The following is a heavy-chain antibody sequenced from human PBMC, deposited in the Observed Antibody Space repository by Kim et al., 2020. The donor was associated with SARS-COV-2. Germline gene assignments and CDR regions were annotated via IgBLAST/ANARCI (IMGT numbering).Heavy chain of an antibody. J-gene: IGHJ3*02. D-gene: IGHD6-25*01. CDR3: ARVADPWAFDI. CDR2: IYYSGST. CDR1: GGSISSYY. Sequence: SETLSLTCTVSGGSISSYYWSWIRQPPGKGLEWIGYIYYSGSTNYNPSLKSRVTISVDTSKNQFSLKLSSVTAADTAVYYCARVADPWAFDIWGQGTMVTVSS. V-gene: IGHV4-59*01.